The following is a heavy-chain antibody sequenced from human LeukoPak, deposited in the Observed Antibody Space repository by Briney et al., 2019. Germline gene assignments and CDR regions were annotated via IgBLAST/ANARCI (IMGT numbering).Heavy chain of an antibody. CDR1: GFTFSSYA. J-gene: IGHJ4*02. CDR3: ARVPRWPFKTADY. CDR2: ISYDGSNK. Sequence: QPGGSLRLSCAASGFTFSSYAMHWVRQAPGKGLEWVAVISYDGSNKYYADSVKGRFTISRDNSKNTLYLQMNSLRAEDTAVYYCARVPRWPFKTADYWGQGTLVTVSS. V-gene: IGHV3-30*04. D-gene: IGHD1-14*01.